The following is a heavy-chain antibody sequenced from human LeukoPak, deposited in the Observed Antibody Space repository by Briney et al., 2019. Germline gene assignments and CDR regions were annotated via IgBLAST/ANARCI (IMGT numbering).Heavy chain of an antibody. V-gene: IGHV1-18*01. Sequence: ASVEVSCKASGYTFTSYGISWVRQAPGQGLEWMGWISAYNGNTNYAQKLQGRVTMTTDTSTSTAYMELRSLRSDDTAVYYCARDMSVYYYYGMDVWGQGTTVTVSS. J-gene: IGHJ6*02. D-gene: IGHD3-16*01. CDR2: ISAYNGNT. CDR1: GYTFTSYG. CDR3: ARDMSVYYYYGMDV.